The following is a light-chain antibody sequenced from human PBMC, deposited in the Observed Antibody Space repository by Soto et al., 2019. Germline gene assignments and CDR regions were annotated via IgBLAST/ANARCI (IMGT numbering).Light chain of an antibody. CDR3: AAWDDRLNGPV. CDR2: TNN. V-gene: IGLV1-44*01. Sequence: QSVVTQPPSASGTAGQRVTISCSGSSSNIGSNTVYWYQQLPGTAPKLLIYTNNQRPSGVPDRFSDSKSGTSASLAISGLQSEDEADYYCAAWDDRLNGPVFGGGTKLTVL. CDR1: SSNIGSNT. J-gene: IGLJ3*02.